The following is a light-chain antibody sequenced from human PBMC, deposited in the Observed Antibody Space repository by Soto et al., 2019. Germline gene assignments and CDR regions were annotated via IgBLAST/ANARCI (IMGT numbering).Light chain of an antibody. J-gene: IGKJ1*01. V-gene: IGKV3-20*01. CDR2: GAS. Sequence: IVLTQSPGTLSLSPGERATLSCRASQSVGSVYLAWYQQKPGQAPRLLIHGASNRASGIPDRFSGSGSGTDFTLTISRLEPEDFAVYYCQQYGSSPRTFGQGTKV. CDR1: QSVGSVY. CDR3: QQYGSSPRT.